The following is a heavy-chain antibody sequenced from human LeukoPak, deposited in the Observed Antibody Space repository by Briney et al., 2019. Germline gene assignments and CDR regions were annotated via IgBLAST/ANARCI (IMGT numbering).Heavy chain of an antibody. Sequence: GGSLRLSCAASGFTFSSYSMNWVRQAPGKGLEWVSSISSSSSYIYYADSVKGRFTISRDNSKNTLYLQMNSLRAEDTAVYYCAKDDIGSWEKLFDYWGQGTLVTVSS. D-gene: IGHD1-26*01. CDR1: GFTFSSYS. CDR2: ISSSSSYI. V-gene: IGHV3-21*04. CDR3: AKDDIGSWEKLFDY. J-gene: IGHJ4*02.